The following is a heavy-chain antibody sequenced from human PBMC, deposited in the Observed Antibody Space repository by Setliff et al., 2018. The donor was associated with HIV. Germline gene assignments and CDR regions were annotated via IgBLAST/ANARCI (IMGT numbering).Heavy chain of an antibody. Sequence: GVLRLSCAASGFTFSRYAMSWVRQAPGKGLEWVSSISGSGGSTYYAESVKGRFTISRDNSKNTLYLQMNSLRPEDTAVYYCAKTDSSSWLNPYNWFDPWGQGTLVTVSS. CDR2: ISGSGGST. D-gene: IGHD6-13*01. CDR1: GFTFSRYA. J-gene: IGHJ5*02. V-gene: IGHV3-23*01. CDR3: AKTDSSSWLNPYNWFDP.